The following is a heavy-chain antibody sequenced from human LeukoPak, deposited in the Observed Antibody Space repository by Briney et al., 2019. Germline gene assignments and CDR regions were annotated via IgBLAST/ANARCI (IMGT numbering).Heavy chain of an antibody. J-gene: IGHJ5*02. CDR1: GYTFTSYG. Sequence: ASVKVSCKASGYTFTSYGISWVRQAPGQGLEWMGWISAYNGNTNYAQKLQGRVTMTTDTSTSTAYMELRSLRSDDTAVYYRASAIFGVALFDPWGQGTLVTVSS. CDR2: ISAYNGNT. CDR3: ASAIFGVALFDP. D-gene: IGHD3-3*01. V-gene: IGHV1-18*01.